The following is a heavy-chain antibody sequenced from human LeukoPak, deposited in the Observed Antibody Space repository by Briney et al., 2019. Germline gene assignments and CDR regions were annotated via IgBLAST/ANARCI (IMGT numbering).Heavy chain of an antibody. Sequence: GGSLRLSCAASGFSFSSYWMTWVRQGTGKGLEWVSNINRDGSVKHYMDSVKGRFTISRDNAKNSLYLQMNSLRAEDTAVYYCARDRNRGPFDYWGQGTLVTVSS. D-gene: IGHD3-10*01. CDR3: ARDRNRGPFDY. CDR2: INRDGSVK. CDR1: GFSFSSYW. J-gene: IGHJ4*02. V-gene: IGHV3-7*03.